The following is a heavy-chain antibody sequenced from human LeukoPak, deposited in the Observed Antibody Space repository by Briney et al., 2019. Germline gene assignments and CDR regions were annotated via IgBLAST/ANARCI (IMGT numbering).Heavy chain of an antibody. CDR3: ARTSGSFAGYFDF. CDR2: IYSGGRT. J-gene: IGHJ4*02. D-gene: IGHD1-26*01. Sequence: GGSRRLSCAASGFTVISNYMYWVRQTPGKGLECISVIYSGGRTYYADSVKGRFTISRDNSKNMLFLQMNSLRTEDTALYYCARTSGSFAGYFDFWGQGTLVTVSS. CDR1: GFTVISNY. V-gene: IGHV3-66*02.